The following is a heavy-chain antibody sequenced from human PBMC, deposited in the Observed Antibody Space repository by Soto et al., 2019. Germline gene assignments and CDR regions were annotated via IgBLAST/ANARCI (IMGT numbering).Heavy chain of an antibody. CDR2: ISAYNGNT. Sequence: QVQLVQSGAEVKKPGASVKVSCKASGYTFTSYGISWVRQAPGQGLEWMGWISAYNGNTNYAQKLQGRVTRTTDTSTSTAYMELGSVRSDHTAVYYCARAREGDYGDPNAPYYYYGMDSWGQGTTVTGSS. CDR3: ARAREGDYGDPNAPYYYYGMDS. J-gene: IGHJ6*02. V-gene: IGHV1-18*01. D-gene: IGHD4-17*01. CDR1: GYTFTSYG.